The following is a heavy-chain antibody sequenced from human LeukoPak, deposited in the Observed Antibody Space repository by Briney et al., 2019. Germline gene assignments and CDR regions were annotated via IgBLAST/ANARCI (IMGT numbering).Heavy chain of an antibody. J-gene: IGHJ4*02. CDR2: ISGSSSGT. D-gene: IGHD2-21*02. CDR1: GFTFSTYA. Sequence: GGSLRLSCAASGFTFSTYAMSWVRQAPGKGLEWVSGISGSSSGTYYADSVKGRFTISRDNSKNTLYLQMNSLRAEDTAVYYCAKDRGDLPPYFDYWGQGTLVTVSS. V-gene: IGHV3-23*01. CDR3: AKDRGDLPPYFDY.